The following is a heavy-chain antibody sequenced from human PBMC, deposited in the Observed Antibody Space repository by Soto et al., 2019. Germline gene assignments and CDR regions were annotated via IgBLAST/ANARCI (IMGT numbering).Heavy chain of an antibody. D-gene: IGHD3-10*01. CDR3: ARGAGLLWFGESNLDY. J-gene: IGHJ4*02. CDR2: IIPIFGTA. V-gene: IGHV1-69*13. Sequence: RASVKVSCKASGGTFSSYAISWVRQAPGQGLEWMGGIIPIFGTANYAQKFQGRVTITADESTSTAYMELSSLRSEDTAVYYCARGAGLLWFGESNLDYWGQGTPVTVSA. CDR1: GGTFSSYA.